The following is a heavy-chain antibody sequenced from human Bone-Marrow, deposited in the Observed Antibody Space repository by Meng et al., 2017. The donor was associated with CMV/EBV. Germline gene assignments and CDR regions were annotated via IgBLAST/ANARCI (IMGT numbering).Heavy chain of an antibody. CDR2: IKQDGSEK. V-gene: IGHV3-7*01. CDR1: AFTFGSSW. J-gene: IGHJ6*02. Sequence: GESLKISCAASAFTFGSSWMSWVLQAPGKGLEWVANIKQDGSEKYYVDSVKGRFTISRDNAKNSLYLQMNSLRAEDTAVYYCARVSLGYCSSTSCYLASWGYYYYYGMDVWGQGTTVTVSS. D-gene: IGHD2-2*01. CDR3: ARVSLGYCSSTSCYLASWGYYYYYGMDV.